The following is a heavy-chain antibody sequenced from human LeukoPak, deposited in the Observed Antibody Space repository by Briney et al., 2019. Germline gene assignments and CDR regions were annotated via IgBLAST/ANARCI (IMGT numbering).Heavy chain of an antibody. CDR3: AKDLSGTLDY. Sequence: GGSLRLSCVGSGFRFSSYGMHWVRQAPGKGLEWVAVISYDGNNKHYIDSVKGRFTISRDNSKNSLYPQMNSLKTEDTAVYYCAKDLSGTLDYWGQGTLVTVSS. J-gene: IGHJ4*02. CDR2: ISYDGNNK. CDR1: GFRFSSYG. V-gene: IGHV3-30*18.